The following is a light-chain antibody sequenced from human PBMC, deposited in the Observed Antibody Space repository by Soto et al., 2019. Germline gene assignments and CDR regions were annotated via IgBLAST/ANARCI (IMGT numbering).Light chain of an antibody. CDR3: QTWGSGYVV. CDR2: VNSGGSH. V-gene: IGLV4-69*01. Sequence: QPVLTQSPSASASLGASVKLTCTLSSGHSSYDIAWHQQQPDKGPRFLMTVNSGGSHNKGDGIPDRFSGSSSGAERYLTISRLQSEDEADYYRQTWGSGYVVFGGGTKLTVL. CDR1: SGHSSYD. J-gene: IGLJ2*01.